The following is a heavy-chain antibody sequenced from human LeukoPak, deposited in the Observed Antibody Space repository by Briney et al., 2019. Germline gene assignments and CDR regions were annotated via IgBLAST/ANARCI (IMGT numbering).Heavy chain of an antibody. J-gene: IGHJ5*02. V-gene: IGHV3-23*01. CDR3: AKHGYSYGYNWFDP. CDR1: GFTCSSYA. Sequence: GGSLRLSCAASGFTCSSYAMSWVRQAPGKGREWVSAISGSGGSTYYADSVKGRFTISRDNSKNTLYLQMNSLRDEDTAVYYCAKHGYSYGYNWFDPWGQGTLVTVSS. D-gene: IGHD5-18*01. CDR2: ISGSGGST.